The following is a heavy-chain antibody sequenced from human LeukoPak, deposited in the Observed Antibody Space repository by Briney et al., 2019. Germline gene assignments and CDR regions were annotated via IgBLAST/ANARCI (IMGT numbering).Heavy chain of an antibody. CDR2: VSYSGST. J-gene: IGHJ6*02. D-gene: IGHD2-8*01. CDR1: GDSVSGDGFY. V-gene: IGHV4-61*08. Sequence: PSETLSLTCAVSGDSVSGDGFYWSWIRQPPGRGLEWIGYVSYSGSTNYSPSLKSRVTTSIDTSKNQFSLRLTSVTAADTAVYYCTRDRMYASSRYFYYLMDVWGQGTTVTVSS. CDR3: TRDRMYASSRYFYYLMDV.